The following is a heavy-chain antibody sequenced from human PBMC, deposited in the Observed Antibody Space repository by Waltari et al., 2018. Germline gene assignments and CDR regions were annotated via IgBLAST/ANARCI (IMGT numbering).Heavy chain of an antibody. CDR1: GGPFSSYA. J-gene: IGHJ6*02. V-gene: IGHV1-69*01. CDR3: ARGGPHGGNTPYGMDV. D-gene: IGHD2-15*01. Sequence: QAQLVQSGAEVTKPGSSVQVSCQASGGPFSSYAISWCRSAPGQGLEWMGGIIPIFGTANYAQKFQGRVTITADESTSTAYMELSSLRSEDTAVYYCARGGPHGGNTPYGMDVWGQGTTVTVSS. CDR2: IIPIFGTA.